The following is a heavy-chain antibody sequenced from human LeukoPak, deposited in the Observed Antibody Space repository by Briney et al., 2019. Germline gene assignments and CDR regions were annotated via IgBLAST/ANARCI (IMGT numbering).Heavy chain of an antibody. CDR1: GFTFSSYG. D-gene: IGHD1-26*01. CDR2: IWYDGSNK. V-gene: IGHV3-33*01. CDR3: ATSGSYYRFEY. Sequence: GGSLRLSCAASGFTFSSYGMHWVRQAPGKGLEWVAVIWYDGSNKYYADSVKGRFTISRDNTKNTLYLQMNSLRAEDTAVYYCATSGSYYRFEYWGQGTLVTVSS. J-gene: IGHJ4*02.